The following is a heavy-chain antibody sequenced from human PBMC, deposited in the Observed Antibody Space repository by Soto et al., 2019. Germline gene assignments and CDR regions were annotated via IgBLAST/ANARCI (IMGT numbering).Heavy chain of an antibody. CDR3: AKNKDNTGYYYLGAFGI. Sequence: EVQLLESGGDLAQPGGSLRLSCAASGFTFNSHAMNWVRQAPGKGLEWVSGISGSGSNTFYADSVKGRFTISRDNSKNKLYVQMNSLGADDTAVYFCAKNKDNTGYYYLGAFGIWGQGTLVTVSP. D-gene: IGHD3-22*01. CDR1: GFTFNSHA. CDR2: ISGSGSNT. J-gene: IGHJ3*02. V-gene: IGHV3-23*01.